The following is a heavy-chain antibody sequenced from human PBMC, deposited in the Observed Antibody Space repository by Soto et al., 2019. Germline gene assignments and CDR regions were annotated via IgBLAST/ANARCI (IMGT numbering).Heavy chain of an antibody. CDR1: GFSIQTSYF. CDR2: ISHSGSS. J-gene: IGHJ4*02. Sequence: SETLSLTCAVSGFSIQTSYFWGGLRQPPGEVLEWICLISHSGSSIYHPSFASRATTSFDTTNKAFPLTLTSVTAAETAYHCGARGRSFRLVGVSLGSWGQGTLVTVSS. V-gene: IGHV4-38-2*01. CDR3: ARGRSFRLVGVSLGS. D-gene: IGHD3-16*02.